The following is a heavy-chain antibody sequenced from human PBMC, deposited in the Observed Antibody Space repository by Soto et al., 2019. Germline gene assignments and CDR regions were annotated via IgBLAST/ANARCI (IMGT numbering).Heavy chain of an antibody. CDR1: GYTFTSYD. V-gene: IGHV1-8*01. CDR2: MNPNSGNT. CDR3: ARRCEISSGWYWGPFSSYYFDY. Sequence: ASVKVSCKASGYTFTSYDINWVRQATGQGLEWMGWMNPNSGNTGYAQKFQGRVTMTRNTSIRTAYMELSSLRSEDTAVYYCARRCEISSGWYWGPFSSYYFDYWGQGTLVTVSS. D-gene: IGHD6-19*01. J-gene: IGHJ4*02.